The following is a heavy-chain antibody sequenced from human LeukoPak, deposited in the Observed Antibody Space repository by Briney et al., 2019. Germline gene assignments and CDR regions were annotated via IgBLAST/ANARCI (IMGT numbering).Heavy chain of an antibody. CDR3: ANGRYYYGSGSYWSRYYYYGMDV. J-gene: IGHJ6*02. V-gene: IGHV4-39*07. CDR1: GGSISSSSYY. Sequence: PSETLSLTCTVSGGSISSSSYYWSWIRQPPGKGLEWIGEINHSGSTNYNPSLKGRVTISVDTSKNRFSLKLSSVTAADTAVYYCANGRYYYGSGSYWSRYYYYGMDVWGQGTTVTVSS. CDR2: INHSGST. D-gene: IGHD3-10*01.